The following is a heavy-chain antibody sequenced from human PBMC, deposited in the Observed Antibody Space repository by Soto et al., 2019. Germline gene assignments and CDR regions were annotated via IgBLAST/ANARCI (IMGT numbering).Heavy chain of an antibody. D-gene: IGHD3-3*01. CDR3: ARGQIFRGMDV. CDR1: GGSISSGGYS. CDR2: IYHSGST. Sequence: SETLSLTCAVSGGSISSGGYSWSWIRQPPGKGLEWIGYIYHSGSTYYNPSLKSRVTISVDRSKNQFSLKLSSVTAADTAVYYCARGQIFRGMDVWGQGTTVTVSS. J-gene: IGHJ6*02. V-gene: IGHV4-30-2*01.